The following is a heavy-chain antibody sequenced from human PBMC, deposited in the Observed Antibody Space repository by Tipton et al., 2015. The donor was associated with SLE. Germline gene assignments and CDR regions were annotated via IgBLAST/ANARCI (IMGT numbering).Heavy chain of an antibody. CDR1: GFTFSDYY. CDR2: ISSSGITI. Sequence: SLRLSCAASGFTFSDYYMSWIRQAPGKGLEWVSYISSSGITIYYADSVKGRFTISRDNAKNSLYLHMNSLRVEDTAMYYCAKDPPDYGMDVWGQGTTVTVSS. CDR3: AKDPPDYGMDV. J-gene: IGHJ6*02. V-gene: IGHV3-11*04.